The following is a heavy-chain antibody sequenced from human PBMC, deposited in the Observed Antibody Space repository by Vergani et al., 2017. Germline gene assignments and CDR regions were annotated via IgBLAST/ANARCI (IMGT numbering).Heavy chain of an antibody. Sequence: QVQLQESGPGLVKPSETLSLTCTVSGGSMTSFYWSWIRQRPGKGLECIGSIYYSGSINYNPSLKSRVTISLDTSKTQFSLKLSSVTAADTAVYYCARGFGEYFFDNWGQGTLVTVSS. CDR2: IYYSGSI. CDR1: GGSMTSFY. CDR3: ARGFGEYFFDN. V-gene: IGHV4-59*01. D-gene: IGHD3-10*01. J-gene: IGHJ4*02.